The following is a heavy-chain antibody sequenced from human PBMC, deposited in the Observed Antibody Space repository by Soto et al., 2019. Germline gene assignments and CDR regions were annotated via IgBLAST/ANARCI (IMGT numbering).Heavy chain of an antibody. J-gene: IGHJ4*02. D-gene: IGHD5-12*01. CDR1: GFSFSSYV. CDR3: AKGRSTNRYDFDY. Sequence: GGSLRLSCAASGFSFSSYVMSWVHQAPGKGLEWVSAISGGGGTTSYADSVKGRFTISRDNSKSTLYLQLNSLRAEDTAVYYCAKGRSTNRYDFDYWGQGTLVTVSS. CDR2: ISGGGGTT. V-gene: IGHV3-23*01.